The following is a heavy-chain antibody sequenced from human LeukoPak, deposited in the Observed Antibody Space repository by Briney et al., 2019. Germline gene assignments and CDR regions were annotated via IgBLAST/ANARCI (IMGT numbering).Heavy chain of an antibody. D-gene: IGHD2-8*01. CDR2: ISGNSAYT. V-gene: IGHV3-23*01. CDR1: ELTFSNYA. Sequence: GGSLRLSCAASELTFSNYAMSWVRQAPRKGLEWVSIISGNSAYTHYADSVKGRFTISRDNSKNTLYLQMNSLRAEDTAVYYCAKGRDCTKGVCRNFDYWGQGALVTVSS. J-gene: IGHJ4*02. CDR3: AKGRDCTKGVCRNFDY.